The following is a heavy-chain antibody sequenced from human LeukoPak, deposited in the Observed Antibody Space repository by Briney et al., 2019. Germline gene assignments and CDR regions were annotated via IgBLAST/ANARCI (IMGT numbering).Heavy chain of an antibody. V-gene: IGHV3-15*01. Sequence: GGSLRLSCAASGFTFSNAWMSWVRQAPGKGLEWVGRIKSKTDGGTTDYAAPVKGRFTISRDDSKNTLYLQMNSLKTEDTAVYYCTTSTTIIHYYYYMDVWGKGTTVTISS. CDR2: IKSKTDGGTT. D-gene: IGHD4-11*01. CDR3: TTSTTIIHYYYYMDV. CDR1: GFTFSNAW. J-gene: IGHJ6*03.